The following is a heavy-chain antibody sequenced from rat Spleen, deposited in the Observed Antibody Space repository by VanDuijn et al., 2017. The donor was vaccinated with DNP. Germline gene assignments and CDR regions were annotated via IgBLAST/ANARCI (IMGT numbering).Heavy chain of an antibody. D-gene: IGHD1-9*01. CDR3: ARVDYGYKYVDYFDY. J-gene: IGHJ2*01. V-gene: IGHV5-7*01. CDR2: ISYEGSST. Sequence: EVQLVESGGGLVQPGRSLKLSCAASGLTFSDYNMAWVRQAPKKGLEWVATISYEGSSTYYRDSVKGRFTISRDNAKSTLYLQMGSLRSEDTATYYCARVDYGYKYVDYFDYWGQGVMVIVSS. CDR1: GLTFSDYN.